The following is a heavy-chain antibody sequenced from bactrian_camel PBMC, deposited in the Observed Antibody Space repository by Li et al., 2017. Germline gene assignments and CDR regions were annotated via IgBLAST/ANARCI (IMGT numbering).Heavy chain of an antibody. CDR1: GLTFSSYD. CDR3: ANWAYTEGY. Sequence: DVQLVESGGGLVQPGGSLRLSCAASGLTFSSYDMSWFRQAPGKKREGVAHIDDYGSTSYAESVKGRFTISRDNAKNTLYLQLNDLKTEDTAMYYCANWAYTEGYWGQGTQVTVS. J-gene: IGHJ6*01. D-gene: IGHD1*01. V-gene: IGHV3S42*01. CDR2: IDDYGST.